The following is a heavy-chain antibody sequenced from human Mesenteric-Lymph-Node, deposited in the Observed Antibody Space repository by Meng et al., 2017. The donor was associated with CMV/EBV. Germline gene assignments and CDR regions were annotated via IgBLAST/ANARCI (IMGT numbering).Heavy chain of an antibody. Sequence: GESLKISCAASGFTFDNYAMTWVRQAPGEGLVWVSGISSRGNIAYYADSVKGRFSISRDNSKNILFLQMSSLRNEDTAVYYCATDPHEFWSGKNWFEPWGQGTLVTVSS. CDR2: ISSRGNIA. CDR3: ATDPHEFWSGKNWFEP. CDR1: GFTFDNYA. V-gene: IGHV3-23*01. D-gene: IGHD3-3*01. J-gene: IGHJ5*02.